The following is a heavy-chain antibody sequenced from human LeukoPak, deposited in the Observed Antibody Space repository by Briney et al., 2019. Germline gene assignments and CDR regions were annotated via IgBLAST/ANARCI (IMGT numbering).Heavy chain of an antibody. D-gene: IGHD1-26*01. CDR2: INPHSGKT. V-gene: IGHV1-8*02. CDR1: GGTFSSYA. CDR3: ATESYSGSYLYAFDI. J-gene: IGHJ3*02. Sequence: ASVKVSCKASGGTFSSYAISWVRQATGQGLEWMGWINPHSGKTGYAQKFQGRVTMTEDTSTDTAYMELSSLRSEDTAVYYCATESYSGSYLYAFDIWGQGTMVTVSS.